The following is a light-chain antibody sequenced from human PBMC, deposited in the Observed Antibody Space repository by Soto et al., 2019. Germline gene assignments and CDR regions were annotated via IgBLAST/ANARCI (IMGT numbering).Light chain of an antibody. V-gene: IGKV3-20*01. CDR2: GAS. Sequence: EIVLTQSPGTLSLSPGERATLSCRASQSVSSNFLAWYQQKPGQAPRLLIYGASSRATGIPDRFSGSGSGTDFTLTISRLEPEDFAVYYCQQYGSSPPWTFGQGTKGEIK. CDR3: QQYGSSPPWT. J-gene: IGKJ1*01. CDR1: QSVSSNF.